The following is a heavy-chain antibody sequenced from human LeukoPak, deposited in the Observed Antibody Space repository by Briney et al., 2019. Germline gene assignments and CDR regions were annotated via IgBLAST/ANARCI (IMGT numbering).Heavy chain of an antibody. D-gene: IGHD3-3*01. Sequence: GGSLRLSCAASGFTFSSYAMSWVRQAPGKGLEWVSAISGSGGSTYYADSVKGRFTISRDNSKNTLYLQMNSLRAEDTAVYYCAKDLHETYYDLWSGYPDYYFDYWGQGTLVTVSS. CDR2: ISGSGGST. J-gene: IGHJ4*02. CDR3: AKDLHETYYDLWSGYPDYYFDY. V-gene: IGHV3-23*01. CDR1: GFTFSSYA.